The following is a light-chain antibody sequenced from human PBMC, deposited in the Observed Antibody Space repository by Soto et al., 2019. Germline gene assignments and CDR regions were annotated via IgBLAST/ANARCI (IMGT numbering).Light chain of an antibody. Sequence: ETVLTQSPGTLSLSPGERATLSCRASQSVRSTHLAWYQQKPGQAPRLLIYVASSRATGIPDRFSGSGSGTDFTLSISRLEPEDCAVYYCQQYDSSPYTVGQGTKLEIK. CDR2: VAS. J-gene: IGKJ2*01. V-gene: IGKV3-20*01. CDR1: QSVRSTH. CDR3: QQYDSSPYT.